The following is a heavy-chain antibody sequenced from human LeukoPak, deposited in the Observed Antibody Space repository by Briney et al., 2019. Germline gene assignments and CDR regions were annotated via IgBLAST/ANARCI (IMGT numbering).Heavy chain of an antibody. Sequence: GRSLRLSCAASGFTYNNYGMHWVRQAPGKGLERVTFISYDGSDKSYADSVKGRFIISRDNSKKTLYVQMNSLTTDDTAVYYCAKDVSTGWSFDSWGQGTLVTVS. CDR3: AKDVSTGWSFDS. CDR2: ISYDGSDK. J-gene: IGHJ4*02. CDR1: GFTYNNYG. D-gene: IGHD6-19*01. V-gene: IGHV3-30*02.